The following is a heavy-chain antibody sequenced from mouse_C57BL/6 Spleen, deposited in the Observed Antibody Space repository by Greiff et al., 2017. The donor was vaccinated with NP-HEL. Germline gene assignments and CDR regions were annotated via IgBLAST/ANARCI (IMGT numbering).Heavy chain of an antibody. CDR2: ISNGGGST. V-gene: IGHV5-12*01. CDR3: ARQGYYAMDY. J-gene: IGHJ4*01. CDR1: GFTFSDYY. Sequence: DVMLVESGGGLVQPGGSLKLSCAASGFTFSDYYMYWVRQTPEKRLEWVAYISNGGGSTYYPDTVKGRFTISRDNAKNTLYLQMSRLKSEDTAMYYCARQGYYAMDYWGQGTSVTVSS.